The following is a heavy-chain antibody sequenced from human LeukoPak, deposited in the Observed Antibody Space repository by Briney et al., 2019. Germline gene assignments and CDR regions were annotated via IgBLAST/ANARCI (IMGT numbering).Heavy chain of an antibody. CDR2: ISAYSGNT. V-gene: IGHV1-18*01. J-gene: IGHJ6*03. D-gene: IGHD2-2*01. CDR3: ARDRAECSTTSCSDYYYYMDV. CDR1: GYSFTSYG. Sequence: GESLKISCKGSGYSFTSYGISWVRQAPGQGLEWMGWISAYSGNTNYAQKLQGRVTMTTDTSTSTAYMELRSLRSDDTAVYYCARDRAECSTTSCSDYYYYMDVWGKGTTVTVSS.